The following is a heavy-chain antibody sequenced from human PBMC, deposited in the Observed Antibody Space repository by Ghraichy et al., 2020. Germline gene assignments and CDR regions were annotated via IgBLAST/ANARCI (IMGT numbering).Heavy chain of an antibody. CDR3: ARDDSSGYAYFDF. J-gene: IGHJ4*02. Sequence: GGSLRLSCAASGFSFSMYWMSWVRQAPRKGLEWVANMKHDGSENYYVDSVKGRFTISRDNAKNSLSLQMTSLRAEDTAVYYCARDDSSGYAYFDFWGQGILVIVSS. CDR1: GFSFSMYW. V-gene: IGHV3-7*01. CDR2: MKHDGSEN. D-gene: IGHD3-22*01.